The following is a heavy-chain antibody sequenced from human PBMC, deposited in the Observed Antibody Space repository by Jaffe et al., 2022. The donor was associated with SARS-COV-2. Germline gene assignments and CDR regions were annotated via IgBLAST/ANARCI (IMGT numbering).Heavy chain of an antibody. CDR3: ATHQRLDPDAFDI. J-gene: IGHJ3*02. V-gene: IGHV4-61*02. Sequence: QVQLQESGPGLVKPSQTLSLTCTVSGGSISSGSYYWSWIRQPAGKGLEWIGRIYTSGSTNYNPSLKSRVTISVDTSKNQFSLKLSSVTAADTAVYYCATHQRLDPDAFDIWGQGTMVTVSS. CDR1: GGSISSGSYY. D-gene: IGHD1-1*01. CDR2: IYTSGST.